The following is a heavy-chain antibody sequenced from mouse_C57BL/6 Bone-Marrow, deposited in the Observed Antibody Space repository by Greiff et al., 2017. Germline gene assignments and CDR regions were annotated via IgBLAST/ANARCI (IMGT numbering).Heavy chain of an antibody. V-gene: IGHV1-59*01. Sequence: VQLQQPGAELVRPGTSVKLSCKASGYTFTSYWMHWVKQRPGQGLEWIGVIDPSDSYTNYNQKFKGKATLTVDTSSSTAYMQLSSLTSEDSAVYYCARTLGDYWGQGTTLTVSS. D-gene: IGHD3-3*01. CDR2: IDPSDSYT. J-gene: IGHJ2*01. CDR1: GYTFTSYW. CDR3: ARTLGDY.